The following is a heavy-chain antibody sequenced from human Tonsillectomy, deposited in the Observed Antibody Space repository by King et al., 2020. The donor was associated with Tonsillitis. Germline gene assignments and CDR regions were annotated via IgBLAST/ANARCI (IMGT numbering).Heavy chain of an antibody. D-gene: IGHD5-12*01. CDR1: GGTSRSFA. CDR2: ISDFVDDK. V-gene: IGHV3-30-3*01. Sequence: VQLVESGGGGVLPGRSLRLSCAASGGTSRSFAMHWVRQAPGKGLEWVASISDFVDDKFYADSVKGRFTISKDIPNNTLYLQMNSLRLQDTGIYYCATAIVAGALNFWGQGTLVTVSS. CDR3: ATAIVAGALNF. J-gene: IGHJ4*02.